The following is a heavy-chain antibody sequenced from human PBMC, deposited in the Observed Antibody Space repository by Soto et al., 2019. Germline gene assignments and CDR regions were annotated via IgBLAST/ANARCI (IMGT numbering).Heavy chain of an antibody. V-gene: IGHV4-39*01. D-gene: IGHD3-16*01. CDR1: GGSISSSSYY. J-gene: IGHJ3*02. Sequence: QLQLQESGPGLVKPSETLSLTCTVSGGSISSSSYYWGWIRQPPGKGLEWIGSIYYSGSTYYNPSLKSRVTISVDTSKNQFSLKLSSVTAADTAVYYCASQRYDYVWGSYMEGAFDIWGQGTMVTVSS. CDR2: IYYSGST. CDR3: ASQRYDYVWGSYMEGAFDI.